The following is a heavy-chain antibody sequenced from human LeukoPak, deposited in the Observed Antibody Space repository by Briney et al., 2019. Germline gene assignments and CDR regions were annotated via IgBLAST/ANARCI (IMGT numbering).Heavy chain of an antibody. J-gene: IGHJ5*02. D-gene: IGHD3-10*01. Sequence: SETLSLTCAVYGGSFSGYYWSWIRQPPGKGLEWIGEINHSGSTNYNPSLKSRVTISVDTSKNQSSLKLSSVTAADTAVYYCARHYIAMVRGARRWFDPWGQGTLVTVSS. CDR2: INHSGST. V-gene: IGHV4-34*01. CDR1: GGSFSGYY. CDR3: ARHYIAMVRGARRWFDP.